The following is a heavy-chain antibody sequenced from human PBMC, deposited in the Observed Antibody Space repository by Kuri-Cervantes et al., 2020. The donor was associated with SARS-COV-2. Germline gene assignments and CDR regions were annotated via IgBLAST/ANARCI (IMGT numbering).Heavy chain of an antibody. CDR3: ARSSCSGGSCYSAYSYGLVDY. V-gene: IGHV3-7*05. J-gene: IGHJ4*02. CDR2: IKQDGSER. Sequence: GESLKIFCAASGVTFNRYWRRGVRQAPGKGLEWVADIKQDGSERYYVDSVKGRFTISRDNAKNSLYLQMDSLRADAKAVYYCARSSCSGGSCYSAYSYGLVDYWGQGTLVTVSS. CDR1: GVTFNRYW. D-gene: IGHD2-15*01.